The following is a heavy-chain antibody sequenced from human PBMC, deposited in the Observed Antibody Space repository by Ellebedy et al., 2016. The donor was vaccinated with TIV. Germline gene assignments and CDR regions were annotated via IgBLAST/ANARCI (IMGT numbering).Heavy chain of an antibody. CDR3: AKETFNDVDLKVWGVLDI. Sequence: GESLKISCTASGFTVSSDYMSWVRQAPGKGLEWVSVSHRDGDTNYADSVKGRFIVSRDKSMNTLYLQMTGLSVEDTAVYYCAKETFNDVDLKVWGVLDIWGQGTMVTVSS. V-gene: IGHV3-66*01. D-gene: IGHD5/OR15-5a*01. CDR1: GFTVSSDY. J-gene: IGHJ3*02. CDR2: SHRDGDT.